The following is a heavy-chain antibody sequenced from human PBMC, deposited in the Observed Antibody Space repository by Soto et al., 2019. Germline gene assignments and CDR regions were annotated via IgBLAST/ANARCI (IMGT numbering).Heavy chain of an antibody. V-gene: IGHV1-69*18. J-gene: IGHJ4*02. D-gene: IGHD1-20*01. CDR2: ITPMFGTT. Sequence: QVQLVQSGAEVKKPGSSVKVSCKASAGTFVNYAITCVRHAPGQGLDLRGTITPMFGTTYNAQKFNGRDTFTADESTSTAFMELSGLRSQDTAVYYCARVALSGILLGGVDSWGQGTLVTVSS. CDR3: ARVALSGILLGGVDS. CDR1: AGTFVNYA.